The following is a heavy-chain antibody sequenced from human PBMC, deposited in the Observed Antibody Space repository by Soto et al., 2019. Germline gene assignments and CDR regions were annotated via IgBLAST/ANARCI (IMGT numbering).Heavy chain of an antibody. V-gene: IGHV3-30*04. D-gene: IGHD3-9*01. CDR2: ISYDGSNK. CDR3: ARISYDILTGYYDY. J-gene: IGHJ4*02. CDR1: GFTFSSYA. Sequence: GGSLRLSCAASGFTFSSYAMHWVRQAPGKGLEWVAVISYDGSNKYYADSVKGRFTISRDNSKNTLYLQMNSLRAEDTAVYYCARISYDILTGYYDYWGQGTLVTVSS.